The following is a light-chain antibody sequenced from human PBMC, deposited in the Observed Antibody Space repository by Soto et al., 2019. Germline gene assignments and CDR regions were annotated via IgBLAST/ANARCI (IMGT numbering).Light chain of an antibody. CDR3: PQYNNLAPET. Sequence: EIVMTQSPATLSVSPGERATLSCRASQSVSSNLAWYQQKPGQAPRLLIYGASTRATGIPARFSGSGSGTEFHPHISSLQAGGFAVYYRPQYNNLAPETVRQGTKVEIK. CDR1: QSVSSN. CDR2: GAS. V-gene: IGKV3-15*01. J-gene: IGKJ1*01.